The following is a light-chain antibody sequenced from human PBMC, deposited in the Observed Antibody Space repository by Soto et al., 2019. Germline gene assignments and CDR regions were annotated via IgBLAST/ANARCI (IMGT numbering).Light chain of an antibody. CDR3: AAWDDSLNAFV. Sequence: QSVLTQPPSASGTPGQRVTISCSGSSSNIGRNTVNWYHQLPGTAPTLLIYSNNQRPSGVPDRFSGSRSPTSASLAITGPQSEDEADYSCAAWDDSLNAFVFGTGTKVTVL. V-gene: IGLV1-44*01. J-gene: IGLJ1*01. CDR1: SSNIGRNT. CDR2: SNN.